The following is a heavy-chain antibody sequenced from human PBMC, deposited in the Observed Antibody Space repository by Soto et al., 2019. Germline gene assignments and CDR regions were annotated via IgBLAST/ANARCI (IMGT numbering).Heavy chain of an antibody. CDR3: AGANTAMVTGLTDY. D-gene: IGHD5-18*01. V-gene: IGHV1-69*13. Sequence: SVKVSCKASGGTFSSYAISWVRQAPGQGLEWTGGIIPIFGTANYAQKFQGRVTITADESTSTAYMELSSLRSEDTAVYYCAGANTAMVTGLTDYWGQGTLVTVSS. CDR2: IIPIFGTA. CDR1: GGTFSSYA. J-gene: IGHJ4*02.